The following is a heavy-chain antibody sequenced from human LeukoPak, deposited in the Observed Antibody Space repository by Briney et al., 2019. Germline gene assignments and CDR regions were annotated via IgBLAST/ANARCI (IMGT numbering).Heavy chain of an antibody. CDR3: ARGARCAYYFDY. V-gene: IGHV3-11*01. D-gene: IGHD4-17*01. CDR1: GFTFSDYY. CDR2: ISTRDNTI. J-gene: IGHJ4*02. Sequence: GGSLRLSCTASGFTFSDYYMSWIRQTPGKGLEWLSYISTRDNTIQYADSVKGRFTISRDNANNSVFLQMNNLRAEDSAIYYCARGARCAYYFDYWGQGSLVTVSS.